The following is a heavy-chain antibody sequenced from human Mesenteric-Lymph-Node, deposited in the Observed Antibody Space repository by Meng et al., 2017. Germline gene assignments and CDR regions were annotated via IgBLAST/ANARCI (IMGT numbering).Heavy chain of an antibody. J-gene: IGHJ4*02. Sequence: ASVKVSCKASGYTFTSYAMNWVRQAPGQGLEWRGWINPNSGGTNYAQKFQGRVTMTRDTSISTAYMELSRLRSDDTAVYYCARYYYFDYWGQGTLVTVSS. CDR2: INPNSGGT. V-gene: IGHV1-2*02. CDR3: ARYYYFDY. CDR1: GYTFTSYA.